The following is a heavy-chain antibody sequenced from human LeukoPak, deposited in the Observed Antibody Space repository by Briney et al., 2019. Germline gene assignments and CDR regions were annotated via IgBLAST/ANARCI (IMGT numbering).Heavy chain of an antibody. Sequence: QPGGSLRLSCAASGFTFSSYAVSWVRQAPGKGLQWVSGISGSGGNTYYADSVKGRFTISRDNSKNTMYLQMNSLRAEDTAVYYCAKDAVAGTSFDYWGQGTLVTVSS. J-gene: IGHJ4*02. V-gene: IGHV3-23*01. CDR1: GFTFSSYA. CDR2: ISGSGGNT. CDR3: AKDAVAGTSFDY. D-gene: IGHD6-19*01.